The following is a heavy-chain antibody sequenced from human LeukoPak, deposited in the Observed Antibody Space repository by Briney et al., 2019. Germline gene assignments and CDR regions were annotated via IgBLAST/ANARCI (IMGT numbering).Heavy chain of an antibody. CDR2: TYYRSKWYN. CDR3: ARVNSWTEEPDTGFDY. J-gene: IGHJ4*02. V-gene: IGHV6-1*01. CDR1: GDTVSNKRSA. D-gene: IGHD1-14*01. Sequence: SQTLSLTCAISGDTVSNKRSAWNWIRQSPSRGLEWLGRTYYRSKWYNDYAVSVKSRITVNPDTSKNQFSLQLNSVSPEDTAVYYCARVNSWTEEPDTGFDYWGQGILVTVSS.